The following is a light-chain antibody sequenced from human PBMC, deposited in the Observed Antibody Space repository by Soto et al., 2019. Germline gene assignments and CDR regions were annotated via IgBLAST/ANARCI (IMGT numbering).Light chain of an antibody. V-gene: IGLV1-40*01. Sequence: QSVLTQPPSVSGAPGQRVTISCTGSSSNIGAGYDVHWYQQLPGTAPKLLIYGNSNRPSGVPDRFSGSKSGTSASLAITGLHAEDDADYYCQYYDSSMSGSQVFGGGTKLTVL. CDR1: SSNIGAGYD. J-gene: IGLJ2*01. CDR2: GNS. CDR3: QYYDSSMSGSQV.